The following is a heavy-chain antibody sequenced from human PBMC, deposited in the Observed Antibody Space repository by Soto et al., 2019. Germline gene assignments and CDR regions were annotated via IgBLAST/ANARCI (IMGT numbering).Heavy chain of an antibody. J-gene: IGHJ4*02. V-gene: IGHV3-11*05. CDR1: GFTFSDYY. D-gene: IGHD3-10*01. CDR3: ARGVRYYSSEKPANFDY. CDR2: ISVSSTYA. Sequence: QVQLLESGGGLVKPGGSLRLSCAASGFTFSDYYMSWIRQAPGKGLECVAYISVSSTYANYADSVEGRFTISRDNAENSLFLQMNSLPADDTAVYYCARGVRYYSSEKPANFDYWGQGALVTVSS.